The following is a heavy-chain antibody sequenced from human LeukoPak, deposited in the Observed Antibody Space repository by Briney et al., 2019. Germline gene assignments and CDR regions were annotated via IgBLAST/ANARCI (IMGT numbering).Heavy chain of an antibody. V-gene: IGHV4-34*01. CDR3: ARLHSSSWYYGWFDP. CDR2: INHSGST. J-gene: IGHJ5*02. D-gene: IGHD6-13*01. Sequence: PSKTLSLTCAVYGGSFSGYYWSWIRQPPGKGLEWIGEINHSGSTNYNPSLKSRVTISVDTSKNQFSLKLSSVTAADTAVYYCARLHSSSWYYGWFDPWGQGTLVTVSS. CDR1: GGSFSGYY.